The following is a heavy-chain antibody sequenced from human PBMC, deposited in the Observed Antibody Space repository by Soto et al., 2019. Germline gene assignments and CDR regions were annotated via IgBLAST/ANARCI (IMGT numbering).Heavy chain of an antibody. Sequence: PGESLKISCKGSGYSFTSYWIGWVRQMPGKGLEWMGIIYPGDSDTRYSPSFQGQVTISADKSISTAYLQWSSLKASDTAMYYCAIFYVELANEINFDYPGQGTLVNVSS. J-gene: IGHJ4*02. V-gene: IGHV5-51*01. CDR3: AIFYVELANEINFDY. CDR2: IYPGDSDT. D-gene: IGHD3-16*01. CDR1: GYSFTSYW.